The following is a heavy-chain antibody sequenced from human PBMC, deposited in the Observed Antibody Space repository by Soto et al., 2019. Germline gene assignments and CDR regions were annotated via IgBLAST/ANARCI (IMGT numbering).Heavy chain of an antibody. D-gene: IGHD6-25*01. Sequence: PGESLKISCKGSGYSFTSYWIGWVRQMPGKGLEWMGIIYPGDSDTRYSPSFQGQVTISADKSISTAYLQWSSLKASDTAMYYCERRSRRSSAVGTSYYGMDLWGPGTTVTVSS. CDR3: ERRSRRSSAVGTSYYGMDL. J-gene: IGHJ6*02. CDR1: GYSFTSYW. CDR2: IYPGDSDT. V-gene: IGHV5-51*01.